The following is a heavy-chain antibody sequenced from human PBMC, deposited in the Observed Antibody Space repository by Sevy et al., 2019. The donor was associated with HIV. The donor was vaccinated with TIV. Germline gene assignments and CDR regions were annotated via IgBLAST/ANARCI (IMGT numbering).Heavy chain of an antibody. V-gene: IGHV3-7*04. Sequence: GGSLRLSCAASGFGFSGTWMNWVRQAPGKGLEWVAIISPDGSRIDYADSVKGRLIISRDNANSSVSLQMNSLRVEDMGVYYCAKDRGWKTFDYWGQGALVTVSS. CDR1: GFGFSGTW. D-gene: IGHD3-10*01. CDR2: ISPDGSRI. CDR3: AKDRGWKTFDY. J-gene: IGHJ4*02.